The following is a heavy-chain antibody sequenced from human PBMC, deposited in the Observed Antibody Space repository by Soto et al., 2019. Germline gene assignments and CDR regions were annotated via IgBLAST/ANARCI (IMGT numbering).Heavy chain of an antibody. CDR1: GGSITGHY. D-gene: IGHD6-19*01. Sequence: SETLSLTCTVSGGSITGHYWTWIRQPPGKRLEWIGYIFYSGSTNCNPSLKSRVTISVDTSKNQFSLKLSSVTAADTAVYYCARVGSSGWAPDYWGPGTLVTVS. J-gene: IGHJ4*02. CDR2: IFYSGST. CDR3: ARVGSSGWAPDY. V-gene: IGHV4-59*11.